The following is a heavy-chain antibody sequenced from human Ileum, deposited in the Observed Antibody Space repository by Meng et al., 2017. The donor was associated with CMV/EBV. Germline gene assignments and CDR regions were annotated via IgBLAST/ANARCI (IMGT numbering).Heavy chain of an antibody. J-gene: IGHJ4*02. CDR1: GITFSSHV. Sequence: ASGITFSSHVMSWVRQDPEKRPEWVSTIDSDAKIYYAYSVEGRFTISRDNSKDTVYLQMTSLEAEDTAVYYCAKAASWNYQSGYFDYWGQGTLVTVSS. V-gene: IGHV3-23*01. CDR3: AKAASWNYQSGYFDY. D-gene: IGHD1-7*01. CDR2: IDSDAKI.